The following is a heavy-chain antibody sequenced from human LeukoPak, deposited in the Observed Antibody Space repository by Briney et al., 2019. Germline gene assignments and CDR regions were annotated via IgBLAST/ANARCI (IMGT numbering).Heavy chain of an antibody. CDR2: IYHSGST. D-gene: IGHD3-10*01. CDR3: VRGPYGSGISNWFDP. V-gene: IGHV4-4*02. CDR1: GGSISSSNW. J-gene: IGHJ5*02. Sequence: SETLSLTCAVSGGSISSSNWWSWVRQPPGKGLEWIGEIYHSGSTNYNPSLQSRVTLSVDTSKNQFSLKLTSVTAADTAVYYRVRGPYGSGISNWFDPWGQGTLVIVSS.